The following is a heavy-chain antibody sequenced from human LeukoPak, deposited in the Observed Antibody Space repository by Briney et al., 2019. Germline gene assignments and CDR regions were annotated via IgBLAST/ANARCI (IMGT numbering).Heavy chain of an antibody. J-gene: IGHJ4*02. CDR2: INYSGIT. CDR1: GGSISSPTSY. V-gene: IGHV4-39*07. CDR3: ARDARVQKWFGELLKTTTYYFDY. Sequence: SETLSLTCSVSGGSISSPTSYWGWIRQPPGKGLEWIASINYSGITYYNPSLRSRATISIDTSKNQFFLKLSSVTAADTAVYFCARDARVQKWFGELLKTTTYYFDYWGQGTLVTVSS. D-gene: IGHD3-10*01.